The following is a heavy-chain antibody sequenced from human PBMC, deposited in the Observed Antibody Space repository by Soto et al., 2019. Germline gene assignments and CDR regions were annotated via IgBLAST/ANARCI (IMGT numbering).Heavy chain of an antibody. CDR2: ISAYNGNT. V-gene: IGHV1-18*01. J-gene: IGHJ4*02. CDR1: GYTFTNYG. D-gene: IGHD3-3*01. CDR3: ARDSPRIAIFGVVTYTFDY. Sequence: ASVKLSCKASGYTFTNYGISWVRQAPGQGLEWMGWISAYNGNTNYAQKLQGRVTMTTDTSTSTAYMELRSLRSDDTAVYYCARDSPRIAIFGVVTYTFDYWGQGTLVTVSS.